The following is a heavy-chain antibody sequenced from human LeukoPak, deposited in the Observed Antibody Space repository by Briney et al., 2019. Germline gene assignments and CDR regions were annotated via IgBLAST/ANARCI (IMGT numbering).Heavy chain of an antibody. V-gene: IGHV1-58*01. D-gene: IGHD6-19*01. CDR3: AAGGCYYYGPDV. CDR1: GFTFTSSA. CDR2: IVVGSGNT. J-gene: IGHJ6*04. Sequence: GASVKVSCKASGFTFTSSAVQWVRQARGQRLEWIGWIVVGSGNTNYAQKFQERVTITRDMSTSTAYMELSSLRSEDTAVYYCAAGGCYYYGPDVWAKGTTVTVSS.